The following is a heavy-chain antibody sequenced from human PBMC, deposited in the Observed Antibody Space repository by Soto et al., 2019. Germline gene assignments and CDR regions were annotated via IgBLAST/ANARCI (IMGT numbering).Heavy chain of an antibody. CDR3: ARHVTMVGGVIIRYYHYGMDV. CDR2: IYPGDSDT. Sequence: GESLTSWCEASGYSFTSYWIVSALQIPGKRVESTGIIYPGDSDTRYSPSFQGQVTISADKSISTAYLQWSSLKASDTAMYYCARHVTMVGGVIIRYYHYGMDVWGQGTTVTISS. J-gene: IGHJ6*01. V-gene: IGHV5-51*01. CDR1: GYSFTSYW. D-gene: IGHD3-10*01.